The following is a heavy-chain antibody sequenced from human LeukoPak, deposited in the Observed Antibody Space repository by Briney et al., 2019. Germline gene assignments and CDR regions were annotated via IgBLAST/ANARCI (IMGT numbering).Heavy chain of an antibody. J-gene: IGHJ6*03. V-gene: IGHV3-48*01. CDR1: GFTFSSYE. Sequence: GGSLRLSCAASGFTFSSYEMNWVRQAPGKGLEWVSYISSSSSTIYYADSVKGRFTISRDNAKNSLYLQMNSLRAEDTAVYYCARVGIYCSGGSCYYYYMDVWGKGTTVTVSS. D-gene: IGHD2-15*01. CDR3: ARVGIYCSGGSCYYYYMDV. CDR2: ISSSSSTI.